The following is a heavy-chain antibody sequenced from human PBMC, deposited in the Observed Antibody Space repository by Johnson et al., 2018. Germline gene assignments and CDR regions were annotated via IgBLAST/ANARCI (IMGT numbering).Heavy chain of an antibody. J-gene: IGHJ6*02. CDR1: GVSFSGYY. CDR3: ASWGSTSRGYYYYGMDV. Sequence: QVQLQQWGAGLLKPSETLSLTCAVYGVSFSGYYWSWIRQPPGKGLEWIGELNHSGSTNYNPSLKSRFTISVDTSKNQFSLKLSSVTAADTAVYYCASWGSTSRGYYYYGMDVWGQGTTVTVSS. CDR2: LNHSGST. V-gene: IGHV4-34*01. D-gene: IGHD3-16*01.